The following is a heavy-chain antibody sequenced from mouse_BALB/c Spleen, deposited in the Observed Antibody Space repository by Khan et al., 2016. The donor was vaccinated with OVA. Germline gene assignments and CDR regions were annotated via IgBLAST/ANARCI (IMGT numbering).Heavy chain of an antibody. Sequence: QVQLKQSGPGLVQPSQSLSITCTVSGFSLTSYGVHWVRQSPGKGLEWLGVIWSGGTTDYNAAFISRLSISKDNSKSQVFFKMNSLQANDTAIYYCARNGDYVHWYFDVWGAGTPVTVSS. D-gene: IGHD2-13*01. CDR1: GFSLTSYG. J-gene: IGHJ1*01. V-gene: IGHV2-2*02. CDR2: IWSGGTT. CDR3: ARNGDYVHWYFDV.